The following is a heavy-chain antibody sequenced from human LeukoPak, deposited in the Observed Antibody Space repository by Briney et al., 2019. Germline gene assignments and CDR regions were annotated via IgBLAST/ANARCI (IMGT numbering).Heavy chain of an antibody. CDR2: INRPPDST. CDR3: AKVHGVPY. D-gene: IGHD1-1*01. J-gene: IGHJ4*02. CDR1: GFIFSSCN. Sequence: PGGSLRLSCAASGFIFSSCNMDWVRQAPGKGLEWVSGINRPPDSTFAADSVKGRFTISRDNSKNTLYLQMNSLRVEDTALYYCAKVHGVPYWGQGTLVTVSS. V-gene: IGHV3-23*01.